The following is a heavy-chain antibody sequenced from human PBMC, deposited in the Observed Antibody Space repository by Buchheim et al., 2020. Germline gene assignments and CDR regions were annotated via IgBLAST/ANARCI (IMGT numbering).Heavy chain of an antibody. CDR3: ARLRLGDYGDYD. V-gene: IGHV4-59*01. D-gene: IGHD4-17*01. CDR1: GGSISSDC. Sequence: QVQLQESGPGLVKPSETLSLTCTVSGGSISSDCWSWIRQPPGKGLEWIGYVCDSGSNVNINSTLRSRVTIPLDTSKNQFSLNLRSVTAADTALYYCARLRLGDYGDYDWGQGTL. J-gene: IGHJ4*02. CDR2: VCDSGSNV.